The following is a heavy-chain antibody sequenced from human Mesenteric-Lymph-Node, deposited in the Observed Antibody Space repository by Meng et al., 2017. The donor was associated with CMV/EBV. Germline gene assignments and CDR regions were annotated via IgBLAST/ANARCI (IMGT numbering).Heavy chain of an antibody. Sequence: ASVKVSCKASGYTFTDYFIHWVRQAPGQGLEWMGWMRPVSGDTKYGQKFQGRVTMTRDTSISPAYMELSRLRSDDTAVYYCARERYQLLHYYYYGMDVWGQGTTVTVSS. CDR1: GYTFTDYF. CDR2: MRPVSGDT. CDR3: ARERYQLLHYYYYGMDV. V-gene: IGHV1-2*02. D-gene: IGHD2-2*01. J-gene: IGHJ6*02.